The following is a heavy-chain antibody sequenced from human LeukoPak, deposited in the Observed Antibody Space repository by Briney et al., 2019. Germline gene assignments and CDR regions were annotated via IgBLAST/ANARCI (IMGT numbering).Heavy chain of an antibody. CDR1: GFTVSSNY. CDR2: IYSGGST. CDR3: ARDLMYSSGWLDH. V-gene: IGHV3-53*01. J-gene: IGHJ4*02. D-gene: IGHD6-19*01. Sequence: GGSLRLSCAASGFTVSSNYMSWVRQAPGKGLEWVSVIYSGGSTYYADSVKGRFTISRDNSKNTLYLQMNSLRAEDTAVYYCARDLMYSSGWLDHWGQGTLVTVSS.